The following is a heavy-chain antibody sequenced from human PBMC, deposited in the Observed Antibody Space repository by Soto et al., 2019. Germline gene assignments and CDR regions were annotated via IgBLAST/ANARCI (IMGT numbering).Heavy chain of an antibody. D-gene: IGHD6-13*01. J-gene: IGHJ6*02. CDR3: AKDRDGAAAGPTKFYGMDV. CDR2: ISGRGDST. V-gene: IGHV3-23*01. Sequence: EVQLLESGGGLVQPGGSLRLSCAASGFTFSSYAMSWVRQAPGKGLERVSVISGRGDSTYYADSVRGRFTISRDNSKNTLYLQMNSRRAEDTAVYYCAKDRDGAAAGPTKFYGMDVWGPGSTVTVS. CDR1: GFTFSSYA.